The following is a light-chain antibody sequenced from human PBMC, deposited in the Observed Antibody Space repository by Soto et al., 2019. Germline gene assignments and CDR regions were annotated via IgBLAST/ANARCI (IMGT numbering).Light chain of an antibody. CDR3: SSYTSSSTDV. J-gene: IGLJ1*01. CDR1: SSDVGGYNY. Sequence: QSVLTQPASVSGSPGQSITISCTGTSSDVGGYNYVSWYQQHPGKAPKLMIYEVSNRPSGVSNRFSGSKSGNTASLTISGLQAEDEADYYCSSYTSSSTDVSGTGTKVTVL. V-gene: IGLV2-14*01. CDR2: EVS.